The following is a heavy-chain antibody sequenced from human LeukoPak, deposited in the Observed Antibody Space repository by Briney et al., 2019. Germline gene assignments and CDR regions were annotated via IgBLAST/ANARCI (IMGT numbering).Heavy chain of an antibody. D-gene: IGHD3-10*01. Sequence: ASVKVSCKASGYTFTNYDINWVRLATGQGLEWMGWMNPNSGNTGYAQKFQGRVTMPTNPSVSTPYISLSRLRSQDPPVYYCARGSSGDYSFSGSAWFDPWGQGTLVTVSS. J-gene: IGHJ5*02. CDR2: MNPNSGNT. V-gene: IGHV1-8*01. CDR3: ARGSSGDYSFSGSAWFDP. CDR1: GYTFTNYD.